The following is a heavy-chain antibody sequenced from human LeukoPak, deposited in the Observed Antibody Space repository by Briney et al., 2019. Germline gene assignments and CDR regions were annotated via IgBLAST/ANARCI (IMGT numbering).Heavy chain of an antibody. D-gene: IGHD3-10*01. CDR2: INHSGST. CDR3: AGRESDGSGSRTFDY. V-gene: IGHV4-34*01. CDR1: GGSLSGYY. Sequence: SETLSLTCAVYGGSLSGYYWSWIRQPPGKGLEWIGEINHSGSTNYNPSLKSRVTISVDTSKNQFSLKLSSVTAADTAVYYCAGRESDGSGSRTFDYWGQGTLVTVSS. J-gene: IGHJ4*02.